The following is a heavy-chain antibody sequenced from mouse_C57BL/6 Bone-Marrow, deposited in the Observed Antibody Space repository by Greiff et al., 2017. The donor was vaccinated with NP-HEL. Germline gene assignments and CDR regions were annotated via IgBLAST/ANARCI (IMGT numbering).Heavy chain of an antibody. Sequence: QVQLQQSGAELARPGASVKMSCKASGYTFTSYTMHWVKQRPGQGLEWIGYINPSSGYTKYNQKFKDKATLTADKSSSTAYMQLSSLTSEDSAVYYCAMGLRRAWFAYWGQGTLVTVSA. J-gene: IGHJ3*01. CDR3: AMGLRRAWFAY. CDR1: GYTFTSYT. D-gene: IGHD2-4*01. V-gene: IGHV1-4*01. CDR2: INPSSGYT.